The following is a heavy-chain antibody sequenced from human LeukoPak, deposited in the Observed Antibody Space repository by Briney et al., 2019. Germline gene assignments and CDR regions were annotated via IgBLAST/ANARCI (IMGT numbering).Heavy chain of an antibody. CDR3: ARGGWGGHYYYYMDV. Sequence: SETLSLTCTVSGGSISSSSYYWAWIRQPPGKGLEWIGSIYYSGSTYYNPSLKSRVTISVDTSKNQFSLKLSSVTAADTAVYYCARGGWGGHYYYYMDVWGKGTKVTISS. D-gene: IGHD2-21*01. J-gene: IGHJ6*03. V-gene: IGHV4-39*01. CDR1: GGSISSSSYY. CDR2: IYYSGST.